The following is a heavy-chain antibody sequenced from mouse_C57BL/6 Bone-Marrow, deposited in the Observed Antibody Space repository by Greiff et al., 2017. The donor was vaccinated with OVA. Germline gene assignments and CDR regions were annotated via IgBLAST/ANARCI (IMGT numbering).Heavy chain of an antibody. CDR1: GYTFTSYW. V-gene: IGHV1-59*01. Sequence: QVQLQQPGAELVRPGTSVKLSCKASGYTFTSYWMHWVKQRPGQGLEWIGVIDPSDSYTNYNQKFKGKATLTVDTSSSTAYMQLSILTSEDSAVYYCAREFITTVGDWYFDVWGTGTTVTVSS. CDR3: AREFITTVGDWYFDV. CDR2: IDPSDSYT. D-gene: IGHD1-1*01. J-gene: IGHJ1*03.